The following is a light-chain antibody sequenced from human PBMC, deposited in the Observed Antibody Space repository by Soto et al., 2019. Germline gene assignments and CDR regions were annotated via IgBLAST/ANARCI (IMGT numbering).Light chain of an antibody. CDR2: FGS. CDR3: LQGQETPFLA. Sequence: DIVMTQSPLSLPVTPGEPASISCRSSQSLLHSNGYNYLDWYLQRQGQSPQLLIYFGSNQDSGVAYSFTGSGPGTELRVKIMRGGAGNVGGDSWLQGQETPFLAFGGVTKVELK. V-gene: IGKV2-28*01. J-gene: IGKJ4*02. CDR1: QSLLHSNGYNY.